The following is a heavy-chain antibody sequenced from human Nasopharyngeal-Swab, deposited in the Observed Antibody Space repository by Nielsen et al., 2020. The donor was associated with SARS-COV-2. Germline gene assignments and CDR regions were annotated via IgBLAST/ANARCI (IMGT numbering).Heavy chain of an antibody. D-gene: IGHD6-13*01. CDR1: WVSVSNNSAA. CDR2: RYYRYKRHN. J-gene: IGHJ4*02. CDR3: ARAVMGFSSSWAFDY. Sequence: SQTLSLTWGISWVSVSNNSAAWSWLGQSPSGGLGWLGRRYYRYKRHNDYAVSVKTRITINPDTSKNQSSLQLNSVTPEDTAVYYCARAVMGFSSSWAFDYWGQGTPVTVSS. V-gene: IGHV6-1*01.